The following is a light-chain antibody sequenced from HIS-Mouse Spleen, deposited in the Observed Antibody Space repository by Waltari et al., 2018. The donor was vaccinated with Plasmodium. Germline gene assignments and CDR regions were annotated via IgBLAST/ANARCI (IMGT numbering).Light chain of an antibody. CDR1: SLRSYY. J-gene: IGLJ3*02. CDR3: NSRDSSGNHQV. Sequence: SSELTPDPAVSVALGQTVRITCQGDSLRSYYASWYQQKQGQAPVLVIYGKNNRPSGIPDRFSGSSSGNTASLTITGAQAEDEADYYCNSRDSSGNHQVFGGGTKLTVL. CDR2: GKN. V-gene: IGLV3-19*01.